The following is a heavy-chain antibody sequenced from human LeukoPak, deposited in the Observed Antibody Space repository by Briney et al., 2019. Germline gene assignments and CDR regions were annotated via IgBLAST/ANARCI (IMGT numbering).Heavy chain of an antibody. J-gene: IGHJ3*02. D-gene: IGHD2/OR15-2a*01. Sequence: SETLYLTCTVSGGSIRSYYWSWIRQSPGKGLEWIGYISYSGRTYYNPSLKSRVTISVDTSKSQFSLKLSSVTAADTAVYYCARHNKAFDIWGQGTMVTVSS. CDR1: GGSIRSYY. CDR3: ARHNKAFDI. V-gene: IGHV4-59*08. CDR2: ISYSGRT.